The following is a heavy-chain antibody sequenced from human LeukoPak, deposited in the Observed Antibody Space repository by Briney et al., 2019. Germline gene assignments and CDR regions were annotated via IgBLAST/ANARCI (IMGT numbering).Heavy chain of an antibody. CDR1: GFTFSSYA. J-gene: IGHJ3*02. CDR3: AKPEKPYCSSTSCSSDAFDI. Sequence: GGSLRLSCAASGFTFSSYAMSWVRQAPGKGLEWVSAISGSGGSTYYADSVRGRFTISRDNSKNTLYLQMNSLRAEDTAVYYCAKPEKPYCSSTSCSSDAFDIWGQGTMVTVSS. V-gene: IGHV3-23*01. D-gene: IGHD2-2*01. CDR2: ISGSGGST.